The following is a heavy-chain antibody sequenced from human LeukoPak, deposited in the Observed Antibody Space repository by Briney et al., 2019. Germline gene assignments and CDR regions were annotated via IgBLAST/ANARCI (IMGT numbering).Heavy chain of an antibody. CDR2: IWYDGSKE. D-gene: IGHD5-12*01. J-gene: IGHJ4*02. CDR3: ARAPGGYSGYDPLDY. Sequence: GGSLRLSCAASGFTFSSYDMHWVRQAPGKGLEWVAVIWYDGSKEYYAESVKGRFTISRDNSNNTLYLQMSGLRVDDTAVYYCARAPGGYSGYDPLDYWGQGTPVTVSS. CDR1: GFTFSSYD. V-gene: IGHV3-33*01.